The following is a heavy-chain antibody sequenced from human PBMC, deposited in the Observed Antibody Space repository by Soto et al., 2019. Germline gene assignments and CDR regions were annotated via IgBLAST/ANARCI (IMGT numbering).Heavy chain of an antibody. Sequence: GSLRLSCAASGFTFSSYAMSWVRQAPGKGLEWVSAISGSGGSTYYADSVKGRFTISRDNSKNTLYLQMNSLRAEDTAVYYCAKDLGGLGYCGMDVWGQGTTVTVSS. CDR1: GFTFSSYA. V-gene: IGHV3-23*01. CDR3: AKDLGGLGYCGMDV. CDR2: ISGSGGST. J-gene: IGHJ6*02. D-gene: IGHD3-16*01.